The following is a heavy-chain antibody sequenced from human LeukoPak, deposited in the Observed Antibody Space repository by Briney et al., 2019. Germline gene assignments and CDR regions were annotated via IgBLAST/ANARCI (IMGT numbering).Heavy chain of an antibody. J-gene: IGHJ3*02. CDR2: IIPIFGTA. Sequence: SVKVSCKASGGTFSSYAISWVRQAPGQGLEWMGGIIPIFGTANYAQKFQGRVTITADESTSTAYMELSSLRSEDTAVYYCARGGRYYDSSGYSDAFDIWGQGTMVTVSS. CDR1: GGTFSSYA. CDR3: ARGGRYYDSSGYSDAFDI. V-gene: IGHV1-69*13. D-gene: IGHD3-22*01.